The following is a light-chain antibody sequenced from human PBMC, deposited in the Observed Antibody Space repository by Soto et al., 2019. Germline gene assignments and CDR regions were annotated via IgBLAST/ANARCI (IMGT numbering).Light chain of an antibody. CDR3: QQYGSSTPVT. Sequence: EIVLTQSPGTLSLSPGERATLSCRASQSVSSSFLAWYQQKPGQAPRLLIYGASTRATDIPDRFSGSGSGTDCTLTISRLEPEDFVVYSCQQYGSSTPVTFGRGTRLEIK. CDR1: QSVSSSF. V-gene: IGKV3-20*01. J-gene: IGKJ5*01. CDR2: GAS.